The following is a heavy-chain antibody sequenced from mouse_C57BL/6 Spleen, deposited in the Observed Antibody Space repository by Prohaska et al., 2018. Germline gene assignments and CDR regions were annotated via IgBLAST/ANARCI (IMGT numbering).Heavy chain of an antibody. CDR2: IRSKSSNYAT. CDR3: VREDYYDYGTLDY. V-gene: IGHV10-3*01. J-gene: IGHJ2*01. CDR1: GFTFNTYA. Sequence: EVQLVESGGGLVQPKGSLKLSCAASGFTFNTYAMHWVRQAPGKGLELVARIRSKSSNYATYYADSVKDRFTISRDDSQSMLYLQMNNLKTEDTAMYYCVREDYYDYGTLDYWGQGTTLTVSS. D-gene: IGHD2-4*01.